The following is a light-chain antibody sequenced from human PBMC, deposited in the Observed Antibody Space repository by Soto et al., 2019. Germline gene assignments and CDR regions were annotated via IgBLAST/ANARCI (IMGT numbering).Light chain of an antibody. Sequence: DIPMTQSPSTLSASVGDRVTITCRASQNISEWLAWYQQKPRKAPKLLIYEASSLKSGVPSRFSGSGFGTEFSLTITSLQTDDFATYYCQRYNGYSVTFGQGTKV. V-gene: IGKV1-5*01. J-gene: IGKJ1*01. CDR3: QRYNGYSVT. CDR1: QNISEW. CDR2: EAS.